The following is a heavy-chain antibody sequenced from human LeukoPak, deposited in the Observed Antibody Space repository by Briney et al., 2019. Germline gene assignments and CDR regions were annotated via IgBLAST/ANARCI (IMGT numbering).Heavy chain of an antibody. CDR2: ISGSGGST. CDR3: ASTYGSGSYYNSWGFDP. Sequence: GGSLRLSCAASGFTFSSYGMSWVRQAPGKGLEWVSAISGSGGSTYYADSVKGRFTISRDNSKNTLYLQMNSLRAEDTAVYYCASTYGSGSYYNSWGFDPWGQGTLVTVSS. D-gene: IGHD3-10*01. CDR1: GFTFSSYG. J-gene: IGHJ5*02. V-gene: IGHV3-23*01.